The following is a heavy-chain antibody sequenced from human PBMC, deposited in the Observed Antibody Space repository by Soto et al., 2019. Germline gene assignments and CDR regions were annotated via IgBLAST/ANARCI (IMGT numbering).Heavy chain of an antibody. CDR2: XXGSGGST. D-gene: IGHD3-22*01. CDR1: GFTFSSYA. J-gene: IGHJ3*02. Sequence: EVQLLESGGGLVQPGGSLRLSCAASGFTFSSYAMSWVRQAPGKGLXXXXXXXGSGGSTYYADSVKGRFTISRDNSKNTLYLQMNSLRAEDTAVYYCAKDTGGPYYYDSSGPGDAFDIWGQGTMVTVSS. V-gene: IGHV3-23*01. CDR3: AKDTGGPYYYDSSGPGDAFDI.